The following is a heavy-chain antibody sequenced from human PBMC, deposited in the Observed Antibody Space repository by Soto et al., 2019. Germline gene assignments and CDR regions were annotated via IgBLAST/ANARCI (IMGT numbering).Heavy chain of an antibody. D-gene: IGHD3-10*01. Sequence: QVQLQESGPGLVKPSQTLSLTCTVSGGSISSGGYYWSWIRQHPGRGLEWIGYIYYSGSTYYNPSLKRRTTISVDTSKNQFSLKLSSVTAADTAVYFCARRAGVQFGFDYWGQGTQVTVSS. J-gene: IGHJ4*02. CDR1: GGSISSGGYY. CDR2: IYYSGST. V-gene: IGHV4-31*03. CDR3: ARRAGVQFGFDY.